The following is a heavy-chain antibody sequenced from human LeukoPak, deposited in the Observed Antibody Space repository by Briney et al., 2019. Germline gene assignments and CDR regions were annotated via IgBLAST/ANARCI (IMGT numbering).Heavy chain of an antibody. CDR2: IIPVFGTA. CDR3: GKSSGSDYYYYYYMDV. Sequence: SVKVSCKASGGTFSTYVISWVRQAPGQGLEWMGGIIPVFGTANYAQKFQGRVTITADESTSTAYMELSSLRSEDTAVYYCGKSSGSDYYYYYYMDVWGKGTTVTISS. V-gene: IGHV1-69*13. J-gene: IGHJ6*03. D-gene: IGHD3-10*01. CDR1: GGTFSTYV.